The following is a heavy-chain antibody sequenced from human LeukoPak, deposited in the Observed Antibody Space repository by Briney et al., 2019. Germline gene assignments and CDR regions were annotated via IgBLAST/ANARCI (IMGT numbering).Heavy chain of an antibody. V-gene: IGHV3-49*03. CDR2: IRSKAYGGTT. CDR1: GFTFGDYA. CDR3: TRDPPPYYYDSSGYCGGAFDI. Sequence: GGSLRLSCTASGFTFGDYAMSWFRQAPGKGLEWVGFIRSKAYGGTTEYAASVKGRFTISRDDSKSIAYLQMNSLKTEDTAVYYCTRDPPPYYYDSSGYCGGAFDIWGQGTMVTVSS. D-gene: IGHD3-22*01. J-gene: IGHJ3*02.